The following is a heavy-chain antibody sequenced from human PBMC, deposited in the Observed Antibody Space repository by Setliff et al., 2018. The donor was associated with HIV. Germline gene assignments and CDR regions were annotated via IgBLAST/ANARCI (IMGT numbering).Heavy chain of an antibody. CDR3: ISMGDFWSGYSPSPLYYYYGMDV. CDR2: IWYDGLEK. Sequence: GGSLRLSCAASGFTFDNYAMRWVRQAPGKGLEWVAVIWYDGLEKYYGDSVKGRFTVSRDNSKNTLTLQMKSLRAEDTAIYYCISMGDFWSGYSPSPLYYYYGMDVWGQGTMVTVSS. J-gene: IGHJ6*02. CDR1: GFTFDNYA. V-gene: IGHV3-33*01. D-gene: IGHD3-3*01.